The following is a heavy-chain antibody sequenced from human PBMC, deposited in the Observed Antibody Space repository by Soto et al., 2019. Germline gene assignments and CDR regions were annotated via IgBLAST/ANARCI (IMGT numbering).Heavy chain of an antibody. V-gene: IGHV4-4*07. D-gene: IGHD6-13*01. CDR1: GGSISSYY. Sequence: SETLSLTGPDPGGSISSYYWSWIRQRAGKGLEWIGRIYTSGSTNYNPSLKSRVTMSVDTSKNQFSLKLSSVTAADTAVYYCARDLGASSSWYQDAFDIWGQGTMVTVSS. CDR2: IYTSGST. CDR3: ARDLGASSSWYQDAFDI. J-gene: IGHJ3*02.